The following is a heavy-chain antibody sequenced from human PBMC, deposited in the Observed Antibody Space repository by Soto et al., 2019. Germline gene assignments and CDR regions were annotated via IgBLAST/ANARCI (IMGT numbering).Heavy chain of an antibody. D-gene: IGHD2-2*01. Sequence: SETLSLTCTVSGGSISSYYWSWIRQPPGKGLEWIGYIYYSGSTNYNPSLKSQLTISVDTSKNQFSLKLGSVTAADTAVYYCARGAIVVVPAAIEGYYYYGMDVWGQGTTVTVSS. J-gene: IGHJ6*02. CDR1: GGSISSYY. CDR2: IYYSGST. V-gene: IGHV4-59*08. CDR3: ARGAIVVVPAAIEGYYYYGMDV.